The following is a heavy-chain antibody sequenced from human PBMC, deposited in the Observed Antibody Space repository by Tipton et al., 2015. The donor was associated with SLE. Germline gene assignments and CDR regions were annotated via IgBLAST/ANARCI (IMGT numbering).Heavy chain of an antibody. D-gene: IGHD6-13*01. V-gene: IGHV3-23*01. CDR1: GFTFSNYD. CDR2: ISGSGGST. CDR3: AKDSLTWGSSWSPLDP. Sequence: SLRLSCAASGFTFSNYDMSWVRQAPRKGLEWVLAISGSGGSTYYADSVKGWFTISRDNSKKTLYMQMNSLRAEDTAVYYCAKDSLTWGSSWSPLDPWGQGTLVSVSS. J-gene: IGHJ5*02.